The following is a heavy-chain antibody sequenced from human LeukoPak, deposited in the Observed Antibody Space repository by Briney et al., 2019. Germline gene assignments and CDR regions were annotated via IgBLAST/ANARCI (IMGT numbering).Heavy chain of an antibody. Sequence: SLRLSCAASGFAFSTYAMSWVRQAPGKGLEWVSGISWNSGSIGYADSVKGRFTISRDNAKNSLYLQMNSLRAEDTALYYCAKDRHWNPHAFDTWGQGTMVTVSS. D-gene: IGHD1-1*01. J-gene: IGHJ3*02. V-gene: IGHV3-9*01. CDR2: ISWNSGSI. CDR1: GFAFSTYA. CDR3: AKDRHWNPHAFDT.